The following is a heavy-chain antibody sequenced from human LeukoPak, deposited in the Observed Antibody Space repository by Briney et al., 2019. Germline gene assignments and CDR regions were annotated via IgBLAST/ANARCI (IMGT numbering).Heavy chain of an antibody. CDR2: IKTDGITT. CDR1: GFTFKTYS. CDR3: ATETTPEGPDRWIYGMDV. D-gene: IGHD1-7*01. V-gene: IGHV3-74*01. Sequence: PGGSLRRSCAASGFTFKTYSMHWVRQAPGKGLVWVSRIKTDGITTTYADSVKGRFTISRDNSKNTLYLQMNSLRADDTAVYYCATETTPEGPDRWIYGMDVWGQGTTVTVSS. J-gene: IGHJ6*02.